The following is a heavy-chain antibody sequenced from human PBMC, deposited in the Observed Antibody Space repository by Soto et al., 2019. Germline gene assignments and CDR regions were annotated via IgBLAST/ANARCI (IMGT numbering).Heavy chain of an antibody. CDR2: IYWDDDK. J-gene: IGHJ4*02. CDR1: GFSLSTRGVG. CDR3: VRLLWFGGWR. D-gene: IGHD3-10*01. V-gene: IGHV2-5*04. Sequence: QITLKESGPTLVKPTQALTLTCSFSGFSLSTRGVGVGWIRQPPGKALEWLALIYWDDDKRYSPSLKSRLTISMDTSKKQVVLTMTNVYPVDTGRYYCVRLLWFGGWRWCQGTLVTVSS.